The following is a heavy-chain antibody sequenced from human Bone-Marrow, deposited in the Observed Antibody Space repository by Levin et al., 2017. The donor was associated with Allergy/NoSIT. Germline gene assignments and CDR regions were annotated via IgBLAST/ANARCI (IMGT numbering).Heavy chain of an antibody. Sequence: GGSLRLSCVVSGFTFSNYAMSWVRHAPGKGLEWVSGISRSGGSTYYAGSVRGRFTISRDNSYNTLYLQMNSLRAEDTAVYYCAKDPNGDYVGAFEIWGQGTVVTVSS. V-gene: IGHV3-23*01. D-gene: IGHD4-17*01. CDR1: GFTFSNYA. J-gene: IGHJ3*02. CDR2: ISRSGGST. CDR3: AKDPNGDYVGAFEI.